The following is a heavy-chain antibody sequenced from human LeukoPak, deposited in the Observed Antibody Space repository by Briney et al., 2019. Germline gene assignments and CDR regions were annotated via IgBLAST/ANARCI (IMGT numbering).Heavy chain of an antibody. CDR1: GFTFDDYA. Sequence: GGSLRLSCAASGFTFDDYAMHWVRQAPGKGLEWVSLISGDGGSTYYADSVKGRFTISRDNSKNSLYLQMNSLGTEDTALYYCAKGLTYYYDSSGYPTYYYYYYMDVWGKGTTVTVSS. J-gene: IGHJ6*03. CDR2: ISGDGGST. CDR3: AKGLTYYYDSSGYPTYYYYYYMDV. D-gene: IGHD3-22*01. V-gene: IGHV3-43*02.